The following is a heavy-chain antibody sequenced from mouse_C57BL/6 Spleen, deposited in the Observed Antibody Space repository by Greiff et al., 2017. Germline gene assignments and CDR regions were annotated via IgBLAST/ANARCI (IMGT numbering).Heavy chain of an antibody. D-gene: IGHD2-5*01. V-gene: IGHV5-17*01. CDR2: ISSGSSTI. Sequence: EVKLMESGGGLVKPGGSLKLSCAASGFTFSDYGIHWVRQAPEKGLEWVAYISSGSSTIYYADTVKGRFTISRDNAKNTLFLQMTSLRSEDTAMYYCARDYSNSFYYAMDYWGQGTSVTVSS. J-gene: IGHJ4*01. CDR1: GFTFSDYG. CDR3: ARDYSNSFYYAMDY.